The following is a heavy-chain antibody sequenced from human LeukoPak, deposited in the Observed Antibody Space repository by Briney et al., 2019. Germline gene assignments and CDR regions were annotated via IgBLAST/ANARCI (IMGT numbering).Heavy chain of an antibody. Sequence: GRSLRLSCAASGFTFSSYSMNWVRQAPGKGLEWVSSISSSSSYIYYADSVKGRFTISRDNAKNSLYLQMNSLRAEDTAVYYCARDRTSLDAFDIWGQGTMVTVSS. CDR1: GFTFSSYS. CDR2: ISSSSSYI. J-gene: IGHJ3*02. CDR3: ARDRTSLDAFDI. V-gene: IGHV3-21*01.